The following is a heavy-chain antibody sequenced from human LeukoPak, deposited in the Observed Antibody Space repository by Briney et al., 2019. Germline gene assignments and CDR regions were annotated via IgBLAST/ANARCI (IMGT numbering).Heavy chain of an antibody. D-gene: IGHD2-2*01. CDR3: ARDIVVVPAAPVYGMDV. J-gene: IGHJ6*04. CDR1: GYTFTSYY. CDR2: INPSGGST. V-gene: IGHV1-46*01. Sequence: ASVMVSCKASGYTFTSYYMHWVRQAPGQGLEWMGIINPSGGSTSYAQKFQGRVTMTRDTSTSTVYMELSSLRSEDTAVYYCARDIVVVPAAPVYGMDVWGKGTTVTVSS.